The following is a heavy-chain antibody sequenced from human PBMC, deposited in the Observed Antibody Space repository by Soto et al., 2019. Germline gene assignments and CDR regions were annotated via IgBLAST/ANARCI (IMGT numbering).Heavy chain of an antibody. CDR2: ISYDGSKK. Sequence: GGSLRLSCAASGFTFSSYAMHWVRQAPGKGLEWVAVISYDGSKKYYADSVKGRFSISRDNSENTLHLQMNSLRAEDTAVYYCARDEAGGDYRIDYWGQGTLVTVSS. CDR3: ARDEAGGDYRIDY. D-gene: IGHD4-17*01. J-gene: IGHJ4*02. V-gene: IGHV3-30-3*01. CDR1: GFTFSSYA.